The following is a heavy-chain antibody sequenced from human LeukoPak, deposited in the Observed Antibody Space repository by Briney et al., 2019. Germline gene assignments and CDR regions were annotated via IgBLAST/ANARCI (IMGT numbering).Heavy chain of an antibody. CDR3: ARDIVTYLDY. CDR1: GGSISSYY. D-gene: IGHD2/OR15-2a*01. J-gene: IGHJ4*02. V-gene: IGHV4-59*01. CDR2: IYYSGST. Sequence: PSETLSLTCTVSGGSISSYYWSWIRQPPGKGLEWIGYIYYSGSTNYNPSLKSRVTISVDTSKNQFSLKLSSVTAADTAVYYCARDIVTYLDYWGQGTLVTVSS.